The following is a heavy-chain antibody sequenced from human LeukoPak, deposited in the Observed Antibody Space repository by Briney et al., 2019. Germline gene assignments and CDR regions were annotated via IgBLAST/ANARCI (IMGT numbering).Heavy chain of an antibody. CDR2: ISAYNGNT. Sequence: ASVKVSCRASGYTFTSYGISWVRQAPGQGLEWMGWISAYNGNTNYAQKLQGRVTMTTDTSTSTAYMELRSLRSEDTAVYYCARYDYVWGSYRFLGGYFDYWGQGTLVTVSS. V-gene: IGHV1-18*01. CDR3: ARYDYVWGSYRFLGGYFDY. D-gene: IGHD3-16*02. J-gene: IGHJ4*02. CDR1: GYTFTSYG.